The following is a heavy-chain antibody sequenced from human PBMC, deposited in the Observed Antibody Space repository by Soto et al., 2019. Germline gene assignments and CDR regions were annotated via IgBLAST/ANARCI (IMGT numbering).Heavy chain of an antibody. Sequence: SETLSLTCTVSGGSISSYYWSWIRQPPWKGLEWIGYIYYSGSTNYNPSLKSRVTISVDTSKNQFSLKLSSVTAADTAVYYCARVVNDFWSGYYLKFDPWGQGTLVTVSS. D-gene: IGHD3-3*01. J-gene: IGHJ5*02. CDR1: GGSISSYY. V-gene: IGHV4-59*01. CDR2: IYYSGST. CDR3: ARVVNDFWSGYYLKFDP.